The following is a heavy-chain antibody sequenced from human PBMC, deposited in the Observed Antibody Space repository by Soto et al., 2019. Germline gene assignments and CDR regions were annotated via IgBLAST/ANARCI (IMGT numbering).Heavy chain of an antibody. V-gene: IGHV5-51*01. J-gene: IGHJ3*02. CDR1: GYIFATYW. CDR2: ISPSDSQT. D-gene: IGHD3-22*01. Sequence: GESLKISCKGSGYIFATYWIGWVRQMPGKGLEWMGIISPSDSQTRYSPSFQGHVTFSADKSISTAYLQWSSLKASDTALYFCASHFDSSVQSTFDIWGQGTSVPGS. CDR3: ASHFDSSVQSTFDI.